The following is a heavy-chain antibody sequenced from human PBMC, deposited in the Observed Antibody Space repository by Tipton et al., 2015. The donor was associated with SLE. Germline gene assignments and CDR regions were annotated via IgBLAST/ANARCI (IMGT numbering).Heavy chain of an antibody. V-gene: IGHV4-59*07. CDR1: GGSISTYY. J-gene: IGHJ4*02. Sequence: TLSLTCTVSGGSISTYYWSWIRQSPGTGLEWIGNIFHSGSTKYNPSLKSRVTISVDTSKNQFSMRLTSVTAADTAVYSCTSGNYDSSFGHWGQGTLVSVS. CDR2: IFHSGST. CDR3: TSGNYDSSFGH. D-gene: IGHD4-11*01.